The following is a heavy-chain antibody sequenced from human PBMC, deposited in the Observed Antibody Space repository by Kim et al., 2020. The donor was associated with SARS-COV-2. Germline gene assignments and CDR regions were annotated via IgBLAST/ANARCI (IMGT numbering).Heavy chain of an antibody. D-gene: IGHD3-22*01. V-gene: IGHV3-23*01. CDR1: GFTFNNYA. Sequence: GGSLRLSCAASGFTFNNYAINWVRQAPGKGPDWVSGIRGDSIGPYYTDSVKGRFTISRDNSRNTLYLQMNSLTAEDTAVYFCTKRDFSDSSTFSPFFDTWGQGTLVTVAS. CDR3: TKRDFSDSSTFSPFFDT. J-gene: IGHJ4*02. CDR2: IRGDSIGP.